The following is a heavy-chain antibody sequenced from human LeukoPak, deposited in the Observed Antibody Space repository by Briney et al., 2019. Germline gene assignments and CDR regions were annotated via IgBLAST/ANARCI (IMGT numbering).Heavy chain of an antibody. D-gene: IGHD3-10*01. CDR1: GFTFSTYT. V-gene: IGHV3-23*01. J-gene: IGHJ4*02. Sequence: VGSLRLSCIASGFTFSTYTMSWVRQAPGEGLKWVSGILVNGDTYYADSVKGRFTISRDNSKNTLYLQMNSLRADDTAVYYCAKDRIYADGLWDFDYWGEGTVDPVSS. CDR3: AKDRIYADGLWDFDY. CDR2: ILVNGDT.